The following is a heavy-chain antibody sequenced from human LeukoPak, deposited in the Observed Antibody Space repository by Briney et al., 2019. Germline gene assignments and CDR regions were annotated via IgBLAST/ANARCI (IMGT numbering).Heavy chain of an antibody. Sequence: GGSLRLSCAASGFTFSSNAMSWVRQAPGKGLEWVSDISGSGVSTYYADSVKGRFTISRDNSKNTLYLQMNSLRAEDTAVYYCAKDRANFGYWGQGTLVTVSS. CDR2: ISGSGVST. V-gene: IGHV3-23*01. J-gene: IGHJ4*02. CDR1: GFTFSSNA. CDR3: AKDRANFGY.